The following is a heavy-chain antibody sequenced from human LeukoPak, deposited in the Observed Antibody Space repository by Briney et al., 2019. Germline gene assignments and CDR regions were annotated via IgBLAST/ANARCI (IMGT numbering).Heavy chain of an antibody. V-gene: IGHV3-23*01. J-gene: IGHJ4*02. Sequence: VGSLRLSCAASGFTFSNSWMSWVRQAPGTGLEWVSAVSGSGGTTYYTDSVKGRFTISRDNSKNTLYLQMNSLRAEDMALYYCAKVDVRAFMYGFDYWGQGTLVTVSS. CDR1: GFTFSNSW. CDR2: VSGSGGTT. CDR3: AKVDVRAFMYGFDY. D-gene: IGHD2-8*01.